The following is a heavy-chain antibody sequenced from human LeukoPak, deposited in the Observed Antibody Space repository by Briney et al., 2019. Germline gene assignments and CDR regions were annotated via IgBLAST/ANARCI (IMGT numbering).Heavy chain of an antibody. Sequence: SVTVSCKASGFTFTNSAVQWVRQARGQRLEWIGWIVVGTSNTYYAQKFQERVTITRDMSTSTAYMELSSLRSEDTAVYYCARVYYYDRTPDCWGQGTLVTVSS. CDR2: IVVGTSNT. D-gene: IGHD3-22*01. CDR1: GFTFTNSA. CDR3: ARVYYYDRTPDC. V-gene: IGHV1-58*01. J-gene: IGHJ4*02.